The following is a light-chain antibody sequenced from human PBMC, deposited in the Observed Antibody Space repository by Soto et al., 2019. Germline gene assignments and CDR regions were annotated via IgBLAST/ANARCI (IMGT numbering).Light chain of an antibody. J-gene: IGLJ2*01. Sequence: QSALTQPASVSGSPGQSITISCTGTTSYVGGNNYVSWYQHHPGKAPKLMIFDVSDRPLGISNRFSGAKSGNTASLTISGLQAEDEADYYCSSYTSSHVVFGGGTKLTVL. CDR2: DVS. V-gene: IGLV2-14*03. CDR3: SSYTSSHVV. CDR1: TSYVGGNNY.